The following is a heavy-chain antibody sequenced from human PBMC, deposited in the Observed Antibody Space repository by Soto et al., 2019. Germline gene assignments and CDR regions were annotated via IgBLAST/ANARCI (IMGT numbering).Heavy chain of an antibody. Sequence: GASVKVSCKASGGTFSSYTIIWVRQAPGQGFEWMGWINPVHGHAKYSQKFQGRVTMTRDTSTSTVYMELSSLRSEDTAVYYCARQHPPRGVYYYYGMDVWGQGTTVTVSS. CDR2: INPVHGHA. D-gene: IGHD1-26*01. V-gene: IGHV1-69*02. CDR1: GGTFSSYT. CDR3: ARQHPPRGVYYYYGMDV. J-gene: IGHJ6*02.